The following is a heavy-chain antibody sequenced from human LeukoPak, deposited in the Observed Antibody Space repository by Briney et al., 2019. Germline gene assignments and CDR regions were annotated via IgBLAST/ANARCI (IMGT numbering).Heavy chain of an antibody. D-gene: IGHD6-13*01. Sequence: GGSLRLSCAASGFTFSTYSMNWVRQAPGKGLEWVSSISRGGAFISYADSVKGRFTISRDNAENSLYLQMISLRAEDTAVYYCAREGRTAAAPLNYWGQGTLVTVSS. V-gene: IGHV3-21*01. CDR3: AREGRTAAAPLNY. J-gene: IGHJ4*02. CDR1: GFTFSTYS. CDR2: ISRGGAFI.